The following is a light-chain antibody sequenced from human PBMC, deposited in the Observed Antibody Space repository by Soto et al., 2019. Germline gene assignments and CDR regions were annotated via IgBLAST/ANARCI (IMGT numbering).Light chain of an antibody. CDR2: EVS. V-gene: IGLV2-14*01. J-gene: IGLJ1*01. Sequence: QSVLTQPASVSGSPGQSITISCTGTSSDVGGYNYVSWYQQHPDKAPKLMIYEVSNRPSGVSNRFSGSKSGNTASLTISGLHAEDEADYYCSSYTSSTTLYVFGTGTKVTVL. CDR3: SSYTSSTTLYV. CDR1: SSDVGGYNY.